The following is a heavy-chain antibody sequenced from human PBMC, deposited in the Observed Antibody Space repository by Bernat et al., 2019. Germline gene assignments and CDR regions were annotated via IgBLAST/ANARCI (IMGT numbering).Heavy chain of an antibody. Sequence: EVQLVESGGGLVQPGGSLRLSCAASGFTFSSHWMHWVRQAPGKGLVWVSRINSDGSTTTYADSVKGRFTISRDNAKNTLYLQTNSLRAEDTAVYYCARVPDGGNYPFDYWGQGTLVTVSS. J-gene: IGHJ4*02. D-gene: IGHD4-23*01. CDR3: ARVPDGGNYPFDY. V-gene: IGHV3-74*01. CDR1: GFTFSSHW. CDR2: INSDGSTT.